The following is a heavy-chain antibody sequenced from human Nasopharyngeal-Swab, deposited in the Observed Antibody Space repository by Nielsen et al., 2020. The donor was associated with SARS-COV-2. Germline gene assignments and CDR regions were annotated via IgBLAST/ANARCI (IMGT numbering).Heavy chain of an antibody. V-gene: IGHV3-23*01. J-gene: IGHJ3*02. CDR2: ISGGGEST. CDR3: ARESSITMIAVGSHRAEHAFDI. CDR1: GFTFGSYA. Sequence: GGSLRLSCAASGFTFGSYAMSWVRQAPGKGLAWVSTISGGGESTYDADSVKGRFTISRDNSKNTLYLQMNSLRSEDTAVYYCARESSITMIAVGSHRAEHAFDIWGQGTMVTVSS. D-gene: IGHD3-22*01.